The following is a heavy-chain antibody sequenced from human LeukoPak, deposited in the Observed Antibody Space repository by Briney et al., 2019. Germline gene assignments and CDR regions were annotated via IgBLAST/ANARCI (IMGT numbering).Heavy chain of an antibody. CDR3: ARFPDVDTAMVSVFDY. V-gene: IGHV1-2*02. CDR1: GYTFTSYY. Sequence: ASVKVSCKASGYTFTSYYMHWVRQAPGQGLEWMGWINPNSGGTNYAQKFQGRVTMTRDTSISTAYMELSRLRSDDTAVYYCARFPDVDTAMVSVFDYWGQGTLVTVSS. J-gene: IGHJ4*02. D-gene: IGHD5-18*01. CDR2: INPNSGGT.